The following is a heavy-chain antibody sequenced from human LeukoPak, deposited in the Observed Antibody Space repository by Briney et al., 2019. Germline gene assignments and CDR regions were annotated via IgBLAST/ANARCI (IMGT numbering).Heavy chain of an antibody. Sequence: ASVKVSCKVSGYSLTDLPMHWVRQAPGKGLEWMGGFDSQEGKTSYAQKFQGRVTMTEDTSTDTAYMELSSLTSEDTALYYCAAYSTSWYRRDYYYYYMDVWGKGTTVTVSS. J-gene: IGHJ6*03. D-gene: IGHD6-13*01. V-gene: IGHV1-24*01. CDR3: AAYSTSWYRRDYYYYYMDV. CDR1: GYSLTDLP. CDR2: FDSQEGKT.